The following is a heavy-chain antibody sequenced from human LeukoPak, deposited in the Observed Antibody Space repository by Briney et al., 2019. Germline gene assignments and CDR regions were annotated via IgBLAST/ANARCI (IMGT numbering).Heavy chain of an antibody. V-gene: IGHV1-46*01. J-gene: IGHJ4*02. CDR1: GYTFTSYY. CDR2: INPSGGSG. CDR3: ARDLGIVVVVAATPGVDY. Sequence: GASVRVSCKASGYTFTSYYMHWVRQAPGQGLEWMGIINPSGGSGSYAQKFQGRVTMTRDTSTSTVYMELSSLRSEDTAVYYCARDLGIVVVVAATPGVDYWGQGTLVTVSS. D-gene: IGHD2-15*01.